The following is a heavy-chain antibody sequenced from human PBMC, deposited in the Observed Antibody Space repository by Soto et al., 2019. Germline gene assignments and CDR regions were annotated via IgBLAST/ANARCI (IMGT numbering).Heavy chain of an antibody. CDR1: GGSISGYY. CDR2: MFYTGST. Sequence: SETLSLTCTVSGGSISGYYWSWIRQPPGKALEWLGSMFYTGSTNYNPSLMSRVTISVDTSRNQFSLNLTSVTAADTAVYYCARVATLYLPPPLWGQGTLVTVSS. CDR3: ARVATLYLPPPL. J-gene: IGHJ4*02. V-gene: IGHV4-59*01.